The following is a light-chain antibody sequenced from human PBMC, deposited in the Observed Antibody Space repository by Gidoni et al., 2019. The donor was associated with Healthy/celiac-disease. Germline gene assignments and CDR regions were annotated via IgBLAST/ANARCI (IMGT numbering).Light chain of an antibody. Sequence: EIVLTQSPATLSLSPGERATLPCRASQSVSSYLAWYQQKPGQAPRLLIYDASNRATGIPAGFSGSGSGTDFTITISSLEPEDFAVYYCQQRSNWPPLTFGGGTKVEIK. V-gene: IGKV3-11*01. CDR1: QSVSSY. CDR3: QQRSNWPPLT. CDR2: DAS. J-gene: IGKJ4*01.